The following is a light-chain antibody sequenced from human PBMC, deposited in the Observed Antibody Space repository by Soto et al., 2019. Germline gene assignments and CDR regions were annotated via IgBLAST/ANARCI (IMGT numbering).Light chain of an antibody. Sequence: EIVMTQSPATLSLSPGESATLSCRGSQSVSSNLAWYQQKPGQAPRLLIYGAYTRATGIPARFSGSGSGTEFTLTISSLQSEDFAVYYCQQYNNWPPITCGQGTRLEIK. CDR3: QQYNNWPPIT. CDR1: QSVSSN. J-gene: IGKJ5*01. CDR2: GAY. V-gene: IGKV3-15*01.